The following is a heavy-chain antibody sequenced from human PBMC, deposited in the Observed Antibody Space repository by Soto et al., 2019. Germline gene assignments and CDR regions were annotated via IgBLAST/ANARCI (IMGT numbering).Heavy chain of an antibody. CDR3: ARALTAYYYDSSGYPDPPYFDY. V-gene: IGHV3-7*05. CDR2: IKQDGSEK. D-gene: IGHD3-22*01. Sequence: EVQLVESGGGLVQPGGSLRLSCAASGFTFSSYWMSWVRQAPGKGLEWVANIKQDGSEKYYVDSVKGRFTISRDNAKNSLYLQMNSLRAEDTAVYYCARALTAYYYDSSGYPDPPYFDYWGQGTLVTVSS. J-gene: IGHJ4*02. CDR1: GFTFSSYW.